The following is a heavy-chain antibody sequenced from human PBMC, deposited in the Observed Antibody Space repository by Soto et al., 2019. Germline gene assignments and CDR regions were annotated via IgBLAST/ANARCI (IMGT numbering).Heavy chain of an antibody. D-gene: IGHD1-1*01. J-gene: IGHJ4*02. CDR3: ARRAETNGWNGFGADKYYFDF. CDR2: MNPSTGNS. V-gene: IGHV1-8*01. CDR1: GYTFTSYD. Sequence: QVQLVQFGAEVRKPGASVKVSCEASGYTFTSYDIYWVRQATGQGLEWMGWMNPSTGNSGYAQKFQGRVTMTSDTSISTAHMELSSLRSEDTAVYYCARRAETNGWNGFGADKYYFDFWGQGTLVTVSS.